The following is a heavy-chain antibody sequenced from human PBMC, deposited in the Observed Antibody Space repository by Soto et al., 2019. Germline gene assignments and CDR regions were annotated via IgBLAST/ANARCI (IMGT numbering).Heavy chain of an antibody. Sequence: PGGPQRLSCLSSGVIFSAYAMLWVRQAPGKGLEWVSAISGSGSTTYYADSVKGRFTISRDNSINRLYLQMNSLRTEDTAVYYCAHPRGYGVFDAYDIWGQGERVTVS. CDR2: ISGSGSTT. CDR3: AHPRGYGVFDAYDI. J-gene: IGHJ3*02. D-gene: IGHD4-17*01. CDR1: GVIFSAYA. V-gene: IGHV3-23*01.